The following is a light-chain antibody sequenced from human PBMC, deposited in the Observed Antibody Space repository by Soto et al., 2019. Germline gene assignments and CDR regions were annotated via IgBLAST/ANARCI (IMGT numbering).Light chain of an antibody. J-gene: IGKJ1*01. V-gene: IGKV1-27*01. CDR1: LGISNY. Sequence: DIQMTQSPSSLSASVGDRVTITCRASLGISNYLAWYQQKPGKVPKLLIFAASTLQSGVPSRFSGSGSVTDFTLIISSLQPEDVATYYCQRYNSAPPTFGQGTKVDIK. CDR2: AAS. CDR3: QRYNSAPPT.